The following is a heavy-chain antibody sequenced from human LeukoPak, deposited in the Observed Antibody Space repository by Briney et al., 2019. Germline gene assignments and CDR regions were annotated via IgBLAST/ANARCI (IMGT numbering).Heavy chain of an antibody. CDR2: MYYSGGT. D-gene: IGHD5-18*01. Sequence: PSETLSLTCTVSGGSISTSSYYWGWIRQPPGKGLEWIGSMYYSGGTYYNPSLQSRVTISVDTSKNQFSLRLASVTAADTAVYYCARQGGLWLRAPFDYWGQGTLVTVSS. CDR1: GGSISTSSYY. V-gene: IGHV4-39*01. J-gene: IGHJ4*02. CDR3: ARQGGLWLRAPFDY.